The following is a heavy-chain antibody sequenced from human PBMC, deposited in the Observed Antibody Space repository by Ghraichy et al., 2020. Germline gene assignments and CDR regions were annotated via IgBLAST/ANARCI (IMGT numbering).Heavy chain of an antibody. J-gene: IGHJ4*02. Sequence: ASVKVSCKASGYTFTSYDINWVRQATGQGLEWVGWMTPNSGNTGYAQKFQGRVTMTRDTSISSAYMELSRLRSDDTAVYYCARVPLYDSGRYYNEYYFDYWGQGTLVTVSS. V-gene: IGHV1-8*01. D-gene: IGHD3-10*01. CDR2: MTPNSGNT. CDR3: ARVPLYDSGRYYNEYYFDY. CDR1: GYTFTSYD.